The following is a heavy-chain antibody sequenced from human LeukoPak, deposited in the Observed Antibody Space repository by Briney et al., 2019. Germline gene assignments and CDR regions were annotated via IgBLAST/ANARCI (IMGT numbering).Heavy chain of an antibody. J-gene: IGHJ4*02. CDR3: AREGANVPFDY. CDR2: IRSSSNTI. Sequence: PGGSLRLSCAASGFTFSSYSMNWVRQAPGKGLEWVSYIRSSSNTIYFADSVKARFTISRDNAKNSLYLQMNSLRAEDTAVYYCAREGANVPFDYWGQGTLVTVSS. CDR1: GFTFSSYS. V-gene: IGHV3-48*04. D-gene: IGHD2-8*01.